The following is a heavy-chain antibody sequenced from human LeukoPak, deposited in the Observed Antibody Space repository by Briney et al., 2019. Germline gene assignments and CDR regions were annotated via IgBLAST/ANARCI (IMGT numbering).Heavy chain of an antibody. D-gene: IGHD4-17*01. J-gene: IGHJ4*02. CDR1: GYTFTGYY. CDR2: INPNSGGT. CDR3: ARTRVTTVTTIDY. Sequence: ASVKVSCKASGYTFTGYYMHWVRQAPGQGLGWMGWINPNSGGTNYAQKFQGRVTMTRDTSISTAHMELSRLRSDDTAVYYCARTRVTTVTTIDYWSQGTLVTVSS. V-gene: IGHV1-2*02.